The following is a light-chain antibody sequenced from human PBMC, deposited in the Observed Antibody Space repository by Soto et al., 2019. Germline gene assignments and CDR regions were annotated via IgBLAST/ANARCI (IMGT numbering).Light chain of an antibody. CDR1: QGISSY. J-gene: IGKJ4*02. Sequence: DIRLTQSPSFLSASVGDRVTITCRASQGISSYLAWYQQKPGKAPKLLIYAASTLQSGVPCRFSGSGSGTEFTLTISSLHPEDFATYYCQQLNSYPPFGGWTKVEIK. CDR2: AAS. V-gene: IGKV1-9*01. CDR3: QQLNSYPP.